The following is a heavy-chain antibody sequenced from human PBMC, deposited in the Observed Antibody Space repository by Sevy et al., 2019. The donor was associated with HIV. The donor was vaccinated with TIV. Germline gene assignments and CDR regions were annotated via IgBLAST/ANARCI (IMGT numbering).Heavy chain of an antibody. V-gene: IGHV5-51*01. CDR3: GREVTQLWFCPSSQNDAFDI. CDR1: GYSFTSYW. D-gene: IGHD5-18*01. J-gene: IGHJ3*02. Sequence: GEALKISCKGSGYSFTSYWIGWVRQMPGKGLGWMGIIYPGDSDTRYSPSFQGQVTIAADKSIRTAYLQWSSRKASDTAMYYWGREVTQLWFCPSSQNDAFDIWGQGTMVTVSS. CDR2: IYPGDSDT.